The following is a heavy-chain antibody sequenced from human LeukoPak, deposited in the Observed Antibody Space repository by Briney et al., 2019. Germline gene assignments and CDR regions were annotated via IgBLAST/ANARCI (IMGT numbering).Heavy chain of an antibody. D-gene: IGHD2-21*02. CDR1: GGSFSGYY. CDR3: ARGRVAVTDDNWFDP. Sequence: PSETLSLTCAVYGGSFSGYYWSWIRQPPGKGLEWIGEINHSGSTNYNPSLKSRVTISVDTSKNQFSLKLSSVTAADTAVYYCARGRVAVTDDNWFDPWGQGTLVTVSS. V-gene: IGHV4-34*01. CDR2: INHSGST. J-gene: IGHJ5*02.